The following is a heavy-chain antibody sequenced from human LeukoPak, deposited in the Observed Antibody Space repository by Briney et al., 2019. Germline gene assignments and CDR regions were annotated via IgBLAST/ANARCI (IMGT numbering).Heavy chain of an antibody. Sequence: GESLKISCKASVFSFTNYWTAWVRQKPGEGLEWMGNIYPGDSDTRYNPSFQGQVTISADTSIKTAYLQWSSLKASDTAIYYCARRAGGNTGGFYFDYWGQGSLVTVSS. D-gene: IGHD5-18*01. CDR2: IYPGDSDT. J-gene: IGHJ4*02. CDR1: VFSFTNYW. CDR3: ARRAGGNTGGFYFDY. V-gene: IGHV5-51*01.